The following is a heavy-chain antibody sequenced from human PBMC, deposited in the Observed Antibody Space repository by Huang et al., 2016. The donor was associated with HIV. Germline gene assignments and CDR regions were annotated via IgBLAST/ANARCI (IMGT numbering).Heavy chain of an antibody. CDR2: ISSNSRAV. CDR1: GFTFNDYS. J-gene: IGHJ4*02. D-gene: IGHD2-8*01. V-gene: IGHV3-48*01. CDR3: ARGYMPPADY. Sequence: EVQLVESGGGLVQPGGSLRLSCVASGFTFNDYSMHWVRQAPGKGLELGSYISSNSRAVYYADSAKGRFTISRDNAKNSLSLQINSLRAEDTAVYYCARGYMPPADYWGQGTLVTVSS.